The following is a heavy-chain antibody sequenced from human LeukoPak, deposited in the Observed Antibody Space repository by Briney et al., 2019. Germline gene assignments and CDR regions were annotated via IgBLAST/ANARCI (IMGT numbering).Heavy chain of an antibody. V-gene: IGHV4-59*01. CDR1: HGSISSFY. CDR3: ARDIGYSSSSGNFDY. CDR2: ISYSGSA. Sequence: PSETLSLTCTVSHGSISSFYWSWVRQPPGKGLEWVGYISYSGSAKYNPSLMSRVTISVDTSKNQFTLKLSSITAAETAVYYCARDIGYSSSSGNFDYWGQGTLVTVSS. D-gene: IGHD6-6*01. J-gene: IGHJ4*02.